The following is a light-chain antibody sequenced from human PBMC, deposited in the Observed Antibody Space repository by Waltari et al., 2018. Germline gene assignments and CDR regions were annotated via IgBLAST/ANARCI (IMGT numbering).Light chain of an antibody. V-gene: IGLV2-23*02. CDR3: CSYAGSTTRWV. CDR1: SSDVGSYTL. J-gene: IGLJ3*02. Sequence: QSALTQPASVSGSPGQSITISCTGTSSDVGSYTLVSWYQQHPGKAPKLIIYAVSKRPSGASARCSGSKSGNTASLTISGLQAEDEADYYCCSYAGSTTRWVFGGGTKLTVL. CDR2: AVS.